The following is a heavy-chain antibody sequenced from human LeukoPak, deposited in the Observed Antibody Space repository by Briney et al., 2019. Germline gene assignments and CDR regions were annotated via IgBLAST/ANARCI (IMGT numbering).Heavy chain of an antibody. CDR3: ARDTTCYYDSSGYQYYFDY. V-gene: IGHV1-2*02. J-gene: IGHJ4*02. CDR1: GYTFTGYY. D-gene: IGHD3-22*01. CDR2: INPNSGGT. Sequence: ASVKVSCKASGYTFTGYYMHWVRQAPGQGLEWMGWINPNSGGTNYAQKFQGRVTMTRDTSISTAYMELSRLRSDDTAVYYCARDTTCYYDSSGYQYYFDYWGQGTLVTVSS.